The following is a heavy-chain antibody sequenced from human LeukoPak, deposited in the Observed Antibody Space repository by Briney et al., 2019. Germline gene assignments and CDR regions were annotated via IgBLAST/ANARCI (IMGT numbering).Heavy chain of an antibody. Sequence: GRTLRLSCAASGFTFSSYGMSWVRQAPGKGLEWVSAISGSGGSTYYADSVKGRFTISRDNSRNTPYLQMNSLRAEDTALYYCAKGGSYGDYAFDYWGQGTLATVSS. D-gene: IGHD4-17*01. J-gene: IGHJ4*02. CDR3: AKGGSYGDYAFDY. CDR1: GFTFSSYG. CDR2: ISGSGGST. V-gene: IGHV3-23*01.